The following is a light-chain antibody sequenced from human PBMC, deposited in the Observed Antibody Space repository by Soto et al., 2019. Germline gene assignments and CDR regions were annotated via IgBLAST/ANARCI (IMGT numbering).Light chain of an antibody. CDR1: QSVSRH. V-gene: IGKV3-11*01. J-gene: IGKJ4*01. CDR2: DAS. CDR3: QQSYSTPRLT. Sequence: EIVLTQSPATLSLSPGERATLSCRASQSVSRHLAWYQQKPGQAPRLLIYDASNRATGIPARFSGSGSGTDFTLTISSLEPEDFATYYCQQSYSTPRLTFGGGTKVEIK.